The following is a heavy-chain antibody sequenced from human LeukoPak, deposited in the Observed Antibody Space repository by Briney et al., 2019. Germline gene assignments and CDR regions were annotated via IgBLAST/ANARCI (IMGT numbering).Heavy chain of an antibody. D-gene: IGHD3-22*01. CDR2: IKHSRSA. CDR3: ARAPTWYYDSRPGAFDI. V-gene: IGHV4-34*01. CDR1: GGSFSGYY. J-gene: IGHJ3*02. Sequence: WETLSLSCAVSGGSFSGYYWSWIRQPPGNGLEWMGGIKHSRSANYNPSTKRRSAISVNTSKNQFSLNLSSLTAADTAVYYCARAPTWYYDSRPGAFDIWGQGTMVTVSS.